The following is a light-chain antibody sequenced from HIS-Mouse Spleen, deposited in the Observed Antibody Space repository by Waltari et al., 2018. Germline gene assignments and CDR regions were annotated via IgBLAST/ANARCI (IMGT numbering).Light chain of an antibody. Sequence: QSALTQPRSVSGSPGQSVTLSCPGTSSAVGGFNHVPWYQQHPGKAPKLMIYDVSKRPSGVPDRFSGSKSGNTASLTISGLQADDEADYYCCSYAGSYTGVFGTGTKVTVL. CDR3: CSYAGSYTGV. V-gene: IGLV2-11*01. J-gene: IGLJ1*01. CDR2: DVS. CDR1: SSAVGGFNH.